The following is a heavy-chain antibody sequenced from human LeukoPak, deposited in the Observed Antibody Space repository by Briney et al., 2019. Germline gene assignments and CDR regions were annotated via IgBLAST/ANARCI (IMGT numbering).Heavy chain of an antibody. J-gene: IGHJ4*02. Sequence: TGGSLRLSCAASGFIFSSTWMSWVRQAPGKGLEWVGFIRSKAYGGTTEYAASVKGRFTISRDDSKSIAYLQMNSLKTEDTAVYYCTRGGDCSSTSCFDYWGQGTLVTVSS. CDR2: IRSKAYGGTT. CDR3: TRGGDCSSTSCFDY. V-gene: IGHV3-49*04. CDR1: GFIFSSTW. D-gene: IGHD2-2*01.